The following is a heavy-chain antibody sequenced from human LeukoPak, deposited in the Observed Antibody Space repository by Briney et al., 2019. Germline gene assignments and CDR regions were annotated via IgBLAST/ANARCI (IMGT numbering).Heavy chain of an antibody. CDR3: ASLPVGDWFDP. D-gene: IGHD2-8*02. CDR2: IYHSGST. Sequence: SETLSLTCAVSGYSISSGYYWGWIRRPPGKGLEWIGSIYHSGSTYYNPSLKSRVTISVDTSKNQFSLKLSSVTAADTAVYYCASLPVGDWFDPWGQGTLVTVSS. CDR1: GYSISSGYY. J-gene: IGHJ5*02. V-gene: IGHV4-38-2*01.